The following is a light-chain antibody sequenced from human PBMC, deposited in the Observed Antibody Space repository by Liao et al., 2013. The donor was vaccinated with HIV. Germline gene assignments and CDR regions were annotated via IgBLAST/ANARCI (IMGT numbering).Light chain of an antibody. CDR2: QDT. V-gene: IGLV3-1*01. CDR1: KLGDQY. Sequence: SYKLTQPPSVSVSPGQTASITCSGDKLGDQYACWYQQKSGQSPVLVIYQDTKRPSGIPERFSGSNSGNTATLTISGAQAMDEADYYCQAWDSSTEVVFGGGTKLTVL. CDR3: QAWDSSTEVV. J-gene: IGLJ2*01.